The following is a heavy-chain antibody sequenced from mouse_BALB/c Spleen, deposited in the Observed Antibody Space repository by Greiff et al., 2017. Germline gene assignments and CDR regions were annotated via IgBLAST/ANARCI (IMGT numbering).Heavy chain of an antibody. CDR3: ARDCRSLYFDY. J-gene: IGHJ2*01. Sequence: VQLQQSGAELVKPGASVKLSCTASGFNIKDTYMHWVKQRPEQGLEWIGRIDPANGNTKYDPKFQGKATITADTSSNTAYLQLSSLTSEDTAVYCCARDCRSLYFDYWGQGTTLTVSS. CDR1: GFNIKDTY. D-gene: IGHD2-14*01. CDR2: IDPANGNT. V-gene: IGHV14-3*02.